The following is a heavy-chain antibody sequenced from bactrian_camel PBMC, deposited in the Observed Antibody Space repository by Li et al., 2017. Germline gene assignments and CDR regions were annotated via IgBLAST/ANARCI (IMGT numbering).Heavy chain of an antibody. D-gene: IGHD4*01. J-gene: IGHJ4*01. CDR2: IRSGAEP. Sequence: VQLVESGGGSVQAGGSLKLTCSATESTCGTYYWGWFRQAPGKDREGVAAIRSGAEPHYADSVKDRFTVTLDNAKDTVYLQMYDLKPEDTATYYCAANVIIATMNGILSLHAGPDTYYGQGTQVT. V-gene: IGHV3S53*01. CDR1: ESTCGTYY.